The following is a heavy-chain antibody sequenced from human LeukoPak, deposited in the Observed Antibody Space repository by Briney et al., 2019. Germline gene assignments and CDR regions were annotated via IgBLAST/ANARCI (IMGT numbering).Heavy chain of an antibody. CDR1: GGSISSSSYY. CDR2: IYYSGST. Sequence: PSETLSLTCTVSGGSISSSSYYWGWIRQPPGKGLEWIGSIYYSGSTYYNPSLKSRVTISVDTSKNQFSLKLSSVTAADTAVYYCAGHYYDSTQGDYWGQGTLVTVSS. V-gene: IGHV4-39*01. CDR3: AGHYYDSTQGDY. J-gene: IGHJ4*02. D-gene: IGHD3-22*01.